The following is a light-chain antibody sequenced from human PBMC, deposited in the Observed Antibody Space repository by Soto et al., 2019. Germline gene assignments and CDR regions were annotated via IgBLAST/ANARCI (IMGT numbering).Light chain of an antibody. CDR2: AAS. J-gene: IGKJ3*01. CDR3: QKCNSPPPVT. V-gene: IGKV1-27*01. Sequence: DIQMTQSPSSLSASVGDRVTITCRASQDISNYLAWYQQRPGEVPKLLIYAASTLHSGVPSRFSGSGSGTDFTLTISSLQPEDAATYFCQKCNSPPPVTFGPGTKVDLK. CDR1: QDISNY.